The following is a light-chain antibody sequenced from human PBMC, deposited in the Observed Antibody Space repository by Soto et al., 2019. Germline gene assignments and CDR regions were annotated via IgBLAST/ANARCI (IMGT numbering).Light chain of an antibody. J-gene: IGLJ2*01. Sequence: QSALTQPASVSGSPGQSITIYCTGTSSDVGSYNLVSWYQQHPGKAPKVIIYEVIKRPSGVSNRFSGSKSGNTASLTISGLQAEDEAAYYCCSYAGSTSLVFGGGTKVTVL. CDR1: SSDVGSYNL. CDR2: EVI. V-gene: IGLV2-23*02. CDR3: CSYAGSTSLV.